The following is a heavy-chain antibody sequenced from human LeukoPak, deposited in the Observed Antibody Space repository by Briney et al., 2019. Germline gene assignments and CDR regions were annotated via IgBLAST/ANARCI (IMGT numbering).Heavy chain of an antibody. CDR2: IYETGST. D-gene: IGHD6-6*01. J-gene: IGHJ5*02. CDR3: ARRYSSSPFNYFDP. CDR1: GGSISSSSHY. Sequence: SETLSLTCTVSGGSISSSSHYWGWIRQPPGEGLEFIGNIYETGSTYYNPSLKSRVTIFVDTSKNQFSLRLSSVTAADTALYYCARRYSSSPFNYFDPWGQGTLVTVSS. V-gene: IGHV4-39*01.